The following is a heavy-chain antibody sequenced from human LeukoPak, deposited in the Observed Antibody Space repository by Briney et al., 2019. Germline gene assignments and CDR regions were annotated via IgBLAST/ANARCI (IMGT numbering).Heavy chain of an antibody. Sequence: SETLSLTCTVSGGSISSYYWTWIRQPAGQGLEWIGRFYSTGSTNYNPSLKSRVTMSVDVSENHISLKLTSVTAADTAVYYCAREGGPYRPPDYSGQGTLVTVSS. CDR2: FYSTGST. V-gene: IGHV4-4*07. J-gene: IGHJ4*02. CDR3: AREGGPYRPPDY. CDR1: GGSISSYY.